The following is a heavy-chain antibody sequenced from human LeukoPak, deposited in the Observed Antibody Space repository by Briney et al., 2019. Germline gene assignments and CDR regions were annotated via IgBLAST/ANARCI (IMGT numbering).Heavy chain of an antibody. V-gene: IGHV4-38-2*02. CDR1: GYSISSGYY. CDR3: ARGGTRLPPDY. CDR2: MYQSGST. Sequence: SETLSLTCIVSGYSISSGYYWGWIRQPPGKGLEWIGSMYQSGSTYYNPSLKSRVTISVDTSKNQFSPKLSSATAADTAVYYCARGGTRLPPDYWGQGTLVTVSS. D-gene: IGHD1-26*01. J-gene: IGHJ4*02.